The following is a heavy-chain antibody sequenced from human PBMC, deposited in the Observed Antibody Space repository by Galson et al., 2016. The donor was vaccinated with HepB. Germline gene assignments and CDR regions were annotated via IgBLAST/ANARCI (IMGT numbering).Heavy chain of an antibody. V-gene: IGHV3-48*02. CDR2: VSPNGNTK. D-gene: IGHD6-19*01. J-gene: IGHJ4*02. Sequence: LRLSCAASGFIFSNYNMNWVRQAPGKGMEWVSYVSPNGNTKYYADSVKGRFSIPKDNAKNSLSLQMTSLRDDDTAVYYCARGLPIHSSGWYFDSWGQGILVTVSS. CDR3: ARGLPIHSSGWYFDS. CDR1: GFIFSNYN.